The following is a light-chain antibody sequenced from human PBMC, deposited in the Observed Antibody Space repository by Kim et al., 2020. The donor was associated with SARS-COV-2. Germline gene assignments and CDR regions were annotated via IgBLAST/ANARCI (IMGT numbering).Light chain of an antibody. Sequence: SPGERATLACRASQSISGVYVAWFRQKGGQAPSLLIYGATSRANGAPDRFSGSWSGRDFTLTINRVEPEDFAVYYCQYYGVSSKTFGQGTKVDIK. J-gene: IGKJ1*01. V-gene: IGKV3-20*01. CDR1: QSISGVY. CDR3: QYYGVSSKT. CDR2: GAT.